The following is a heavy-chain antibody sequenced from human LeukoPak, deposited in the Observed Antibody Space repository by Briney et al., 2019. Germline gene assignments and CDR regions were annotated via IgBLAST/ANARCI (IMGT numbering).Heavy chain of an antibody. CDR1: GGSISSYY. CDR3: ARDYGDYIGALDI. V-gene: IGHV4-59*12. CDR2: IHYSGST. Sequence: PSETLSLTCTVSGGSISSYYWNWIRQPPGQGLEWIGLIHYSGSTNYNPSLKSRLTMSVDTSKNQFSLKLSSVTAADTAVYYCARDYGDYIGALDIWGQGTMVTVSS. D-gene: IGHD4-17*01. J-gene: IGHJ3*02.